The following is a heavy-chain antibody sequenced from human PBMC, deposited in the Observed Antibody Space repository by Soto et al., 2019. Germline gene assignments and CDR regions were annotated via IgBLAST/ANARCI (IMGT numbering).Heavy chain of an antibody. J-gene: IGHJ4*02. V-gene: IGHV4-39*01. Sequence: SETLSLTCTVSGGSISSSSYYWGWIRQPPGKGLEWIGSIYYSGSTYYNPSLKSRVTISVDTSKNQFSLKLSSVTAADTAVYYCARYGGTIFGVVVAFDYWGQGTLVT. CDR3: ARYGGTIFGVVVAFDY. CDR1: GGSISSSSYY. D-gene: IGHD3-3*01. CDR2: IYYSGST.